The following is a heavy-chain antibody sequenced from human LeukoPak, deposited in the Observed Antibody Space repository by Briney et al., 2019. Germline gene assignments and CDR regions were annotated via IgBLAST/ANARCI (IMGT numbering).Heavy chain of an antibody. CDR2: ISAYNGNT. Sequence: GASVKVSCKASGYTFTNYGISWVQQAPGQGLEWMGWISAYNGNTNYAQRLQGRVTMTTDTSTSTAYMELRSLRSDDTAVYYCARDHGRGYSYGYRDPNWFDPWGQGTLVTVSS. CDR3: ARDHGRGYSYGYRDPNWFDP. J-gene: IGHJ5*02. V-gene: IGHV1-18*01. CDR1: GYTFTNYG. D-gene: IGHD5-18*01.